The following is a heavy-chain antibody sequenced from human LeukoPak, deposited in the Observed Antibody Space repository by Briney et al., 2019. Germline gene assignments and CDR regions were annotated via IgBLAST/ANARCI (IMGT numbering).Heavy chain of an antibody. J-gene: IGHJ4*02. CDR2: INPSGGST. CDR3: ARDRSSIAVAGTLRGYYFDY. Sequence: ASVKVSCKASGYTFTSYYMHWVRQAPGQGLEWMGIINPSGGSTSYAQKFQGRVTMTRDTSTSTVYMELSSLRSDDTAVYYCARDRSSIAVAGTLRGYYFDYWGQGTLVTVSS. V-gene: IGHV1-46*01. D-gene: IGHD6-19*01. CDR1: GYTFTSYY.